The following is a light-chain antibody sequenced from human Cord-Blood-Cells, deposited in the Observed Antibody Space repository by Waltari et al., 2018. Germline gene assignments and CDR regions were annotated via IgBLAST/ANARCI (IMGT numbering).Light chain of an antibody. V-gene: IGKV3-15*01. CDR2: GAS. CDR1: QSVSSN. CDR3: EEYNNWPRT. Sequence: EIVMTQSPATLSVSPGDRATLSCRASQSVSSNLAWYQQKPGQAPRLLIYGASTRAIGIPARFSGRGSGTECTLTISSLQSEDFGVYYCEEYNNWPRTFGQGTKVEIK. J-gene: IGKJ1*01.